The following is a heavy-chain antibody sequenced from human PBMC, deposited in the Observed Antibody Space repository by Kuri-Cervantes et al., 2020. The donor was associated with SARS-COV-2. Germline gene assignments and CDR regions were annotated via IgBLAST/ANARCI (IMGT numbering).Heavy chain of an antibody. Sequence: GESLKISCVTSGFTFSSYAMTWVRQAPGKGLEWVSAISGSGDSVYFADSVKGRFTIPRDNSKNTVFLQMDSLRAADTAVYYCAKSEGTPGLKYWGQGTLVTVSS. CDR1: GFTFSSYA. D-gene: IGHD1-1*01. CDR3: AKSEGTPGLKY. CDR2: ISGSGDSV. V-gene: IGHV3-23*01. J-gene: IGHJ4*02.